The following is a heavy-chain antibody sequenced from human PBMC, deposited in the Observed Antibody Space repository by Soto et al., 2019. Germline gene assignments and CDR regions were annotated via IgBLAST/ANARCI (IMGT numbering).Heavy chain of an antibody. CDR1: GGSISRSSYS. CDR2: IYYSGST. J-gene: IGHJ5*02. CDR3: ATRQGGSYNWFDP. V-gene: IGHV4-39*01. D-gene: IGHD2-15*01. Sequence: KSSETLSLTCTVSGGSISRSSYSWGWIRQPPGKGLEWIGTIYYSGSTYYNPSLKSRVTISVDTSKNQFSLKLSSVTAADTAVYYCATRQGGSYNWFDPWGQVTLVTVSS.